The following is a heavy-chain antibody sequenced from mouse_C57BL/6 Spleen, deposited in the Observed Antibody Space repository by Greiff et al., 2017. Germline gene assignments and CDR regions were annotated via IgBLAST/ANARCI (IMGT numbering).Heavy chain of an antibody. D-gene: IGHD2-1*01. CDR1: GYTFTSYW. CDR3: ARDGNYPYYFDY. J-gene: IGHJ2*01. CDR2: IDPSDSET. Sequence: QVQLQQPGAELVRPGSSVKLSCKASGYTFTSYWMHWVKQRPIQGLEWIGNIDPSDSETHYNQKFKDKATLTVDKSSSTAYMQLSSLTSEDSAVYCCARDGNYPYYFDYWGQGTTLTVSS. V-gene: IGHV1-52*01.